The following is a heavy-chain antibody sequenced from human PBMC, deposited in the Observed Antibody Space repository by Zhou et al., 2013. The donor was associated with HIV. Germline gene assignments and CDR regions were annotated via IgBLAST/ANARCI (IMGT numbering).Heavy chain of an antibody. CDR2: ISTYNGKT. Sequence: QVQLVQSGAEVKKPGASVKVSCKASGYTFTSYGISWVRQAPGQGLEWMAWISTYNGKTHYAQKFQGRVTMTTDTSTSTASMELRSLRSDDTAVYYCARVDFPYYYYMDVWAKGPRSPSP. CDR1: GYTFTSYG. V-gene: IGHV1-18*01. D-gene: IGHD3-9*01. J-gene: IGHJ6*03. CDR3: ARVDFPYYYYMDV.